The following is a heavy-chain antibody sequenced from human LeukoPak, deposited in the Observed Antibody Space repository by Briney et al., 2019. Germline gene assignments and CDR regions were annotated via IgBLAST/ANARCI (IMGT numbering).Heavy chain of an antibody. D-gene: IGHD6-19*01. CDR1: GSTFSSYS. CDR3: ARRIAVAGTRYFQH. Sequence: GGSLRLSCAASGSTFSSYSMNWVRQAPGKGLEWVSSISSSSSYIYYADSVKGRFTISRDNAKNSLYLQMNSLRAEDTAVYYCARRIAVAGTRYFQHWGQDTLVTVSS. J-gene: IGHJ1*01. V-gene: IGHV3-21*01. CDR2: ISSSSSYI.